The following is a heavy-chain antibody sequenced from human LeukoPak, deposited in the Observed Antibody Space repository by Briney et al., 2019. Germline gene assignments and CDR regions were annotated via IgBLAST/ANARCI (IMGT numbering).Heavy chain of an antibody. V-gene: IGHV4-4*02. CDR1: GGSISSSNW. D-gene: IGHD5-18*01. CDR2: IYSSGST. Sequence: PSGTLSLTCAVSGGSISSSNWWSWVRQPPGKTLEWIGSIYSSGSTYYNPSLKSRVIIMIDTPKNHFSLTLSSVTAADTAVYYCARSDGYGLVGIWGQGTMVTVSS. CDR3: ARSDGYGLVGI. J-gene: IGHJ3*02.